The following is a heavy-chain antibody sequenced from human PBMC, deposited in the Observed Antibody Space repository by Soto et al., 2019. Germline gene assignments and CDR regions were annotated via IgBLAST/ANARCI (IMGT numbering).Heavy chain of an antibody. D-gene: IGHD2-21*01. CDR1: GYTFSDYG. CDR3: ARGRRTCTEKTCYSDFDF. V-gene: IGHV1-3*01. Sequence: QVHLVQSGAEVKTPGASVTISCKASGYTFSDYGIHWIRQAPGQRPEWLGWILCLNDRKEYSQKFQGRISLTRDTSASIAYMGVSRLRSEDTAVYYCARGRRTCTEKTCYSDFDFWGQGSLVSVSS. CDR2: ILCLNDRK. J-gene: IGHJ4*02.